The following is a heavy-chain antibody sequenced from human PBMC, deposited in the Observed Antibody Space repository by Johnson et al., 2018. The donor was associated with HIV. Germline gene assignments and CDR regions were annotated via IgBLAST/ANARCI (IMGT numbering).Heavy chain of an antibody. V-gene: IGHV3-66*03. CDR1: GFTVSRNH. CDR2: IYSGGST. D-gene: IGHD1-26*01. CDR3: AKFVGAGSYDAFDI. J-gene: IGHJ3*02. Sequence: VQLVESGGGLIQPGGSLRLSCAASGFTVSRNHMRWVRQAPGKGLEWVSVIYSGGSTYYADSVKGRFTISRDNSKNTLYLQMNSLRAEDTAVYYCAKFVGAGSYDAFDIWGQGTMVTVSS.